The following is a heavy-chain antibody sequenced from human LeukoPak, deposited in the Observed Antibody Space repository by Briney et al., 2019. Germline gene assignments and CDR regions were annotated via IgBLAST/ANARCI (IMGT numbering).Heavy chain of an antibody. D-gene: IGHD3-3*01. CDR3: ARGGGGITIFGVLIIDAFDI. CDR1: GYSFTSYW. V-gene: IGHV5-51*01. J-gene: IGHJ3*02. CDR2: IYPGDSDT. Sequence: GGSLKTSCKGSGYSFTSYWIGWVRQMPGKGLEWMGIIYPGDSDTRYSPSFQGQVTISADKSISTAYLQWSSLKASDTAMYYCARGGGGITIFGVLIIDAFDIWGQGTMVTVSS.